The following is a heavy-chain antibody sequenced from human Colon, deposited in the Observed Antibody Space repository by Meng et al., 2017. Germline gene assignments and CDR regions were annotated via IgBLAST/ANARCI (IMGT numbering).Heavy chain of an antibody. J-gene: IGHJ4*02. V-gene: IGHV4-34*01. CDR2: IHPSGST. CDR1: GGSFSDYY. CDR3: ARGVDWAKSGNF. D-gene: IGHD3-9*01. Sequence: QAAPRQGGAGLLEPSETLSLTCAVYGGSFSDYYLTWIRQPPGKGLEWVGEIHPSGSTYYSPSLQSRVTITLDTSKNQFSLTLSSMTAADTAVYYCARGVDWAKSGNFWGQGTLVTVSS.